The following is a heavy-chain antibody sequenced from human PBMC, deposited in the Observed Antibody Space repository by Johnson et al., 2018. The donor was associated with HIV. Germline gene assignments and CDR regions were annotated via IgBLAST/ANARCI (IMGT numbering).Heavy chain of an antibody. D-gene: IGHD6-13*01. Sequence: VHLVESGGGVVQPGRSLRLSCAASGFSFSSYGMHWVRQAPGKGLEWVANIWYDGSNKYYADSVKGRFTISRDNSKNTLYLQMNNVRAEDTAVYYCAKDWADSSSWYDEGLAFDIWGQGTMVTVSS. CDR2: IWYDGSNK. CDR1: GFSFSSYG. CDR3: AKDWADSSSWYDEGLAFDI. J-gene: IGHJ3*02. V-gene: IGHV3-33*06.